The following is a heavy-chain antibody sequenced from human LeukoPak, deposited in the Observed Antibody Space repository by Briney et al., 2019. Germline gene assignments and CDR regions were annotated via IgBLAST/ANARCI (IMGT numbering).Heavy chain of an antibody. CDR3: ARDRRVAAAYFDY. CDR1: GYSISSGYY. CDR2: IYHSGST. Sequence: SETLSLTCTVSGYSISSGYYWGWIRPPPGKGLGWIGSIYHSGSTYYNPSLKSRVTISVDRSKNQISLKLSSVTAADTAVYYCARDRRVAAAYFDYWGQGTLVTVSS. V-gene: IGHV4-38-2*02. D-gene: IGHD6-13*01. J-gene: IGHJ4*02.